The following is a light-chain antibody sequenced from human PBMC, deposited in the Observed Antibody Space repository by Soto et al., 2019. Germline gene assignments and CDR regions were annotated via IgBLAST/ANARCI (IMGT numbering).Light chain of an antibody. CDR3: LQVFSYPRT. J-gene: IGKJ1*01. Sequence: IRMTQSPSSLSASIGDRVTITCRASQDIGVRVAWFQQKPGKAPKYLIQAASSLQSGVPSRFSGSGSGTEFFLSINNLQPEDFATYFCLQVFSYPRTFGQGTKVDI. CDR2: AAS. V-gene: IGKV1D-16*01. CDR1: QDIGVR.